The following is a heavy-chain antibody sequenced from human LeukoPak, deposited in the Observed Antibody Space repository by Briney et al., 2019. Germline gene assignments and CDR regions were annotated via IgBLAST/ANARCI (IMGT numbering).Heavy chain of an antibody. Sequence: PGGSLRLSCAASGFTFSSYSMNWVRQAPGKGLEWVSSISSSSSYIYYADSVKGRFTISRDNSKNTLYLQMNSLRAEDTAVYYCAKGPPQSTVTIYYFDYWGQGTLVTVSS. CDR3: AKGPPQSTVTIYYFDY. J-gene: IGHJ4*02. V-gene: IGHV3-21*04. CDR2: ISSSSSYI. D-gene: IGHD4-17*01. CDR1: GFTFSSYS.